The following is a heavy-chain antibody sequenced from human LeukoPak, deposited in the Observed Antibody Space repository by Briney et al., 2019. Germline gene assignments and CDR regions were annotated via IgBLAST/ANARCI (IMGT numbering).Heavy chain of an antibody. V-gene: IGHV3-9*01. CDR1: GFTFDDYA. D-gene: IGHD6-19*01. CDR3: AKGPSQWLRGYYFDY. Sequence: PGGSLRLSCAASGFTFDDYAMHWVRQAPGKGLEWVSGISWNSGSIGYADSVKGRFTISRDNAKNSLYLQMNSLRAEDTALYYCAKGPSQWLRGYYFDYWGQGTLVTVSS. J-gene: IGHJ4*02. CDR2: ISWNSGSI.